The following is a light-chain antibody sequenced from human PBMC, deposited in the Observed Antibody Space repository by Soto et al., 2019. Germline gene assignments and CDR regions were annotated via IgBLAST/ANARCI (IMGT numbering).Light chain of an antibody. V-gene: IGLV1-47*01. CDR2: RNN. CDR1: SSNIGSNY. Sequence: QSVLTQPPSASGTPGQRVTISCSGSSSNIGSNYVYWYQQLPGTAPKLLIYRNNQRPSGVPDRFSGSKSGTSASLAISGLRSEDEATYYCAAWDESLSGVVFGGGTKVTVL. J-gene: IGLJ3*02. CDR3: AAWDESLSGVV.